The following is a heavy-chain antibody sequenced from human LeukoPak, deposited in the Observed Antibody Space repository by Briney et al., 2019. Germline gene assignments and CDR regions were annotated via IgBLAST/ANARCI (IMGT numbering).Heavy chain of an antibody. CDR1: GFTFSSYG. V-gene: IGHV3-33*01. CDR3: ARDPRAARGYSYGKEDAFDI. D-gene: IGHD5-18*01. CDR2: IWYDGSNK. Sequence: GGSLRLSCAASGFTFSSYGMDWVRQAPGKGLEWVAVIWYDGSNKYYADSVKGRFTISRDNSKNTLYLQMNSLRAEDTAVYYCARDPRAARGYSYGKEDAFDIWGQGTMVTVSS. J-gene: IGHJ3*02.